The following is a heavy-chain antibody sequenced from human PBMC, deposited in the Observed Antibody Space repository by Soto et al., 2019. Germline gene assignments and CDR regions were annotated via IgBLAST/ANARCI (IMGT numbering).Heavy chain of an antibody. V-gene: IGHV4-34*01. CDR2: INHSGST. D-gene: IGHD6-13*01. CDR3: ARGGSGTQAGYSSSWRYYYYYGMDV. CDR1: GGPFSGYY. J-gene: IGHJ6*02. Sequence: SETLSLTCAVYGGPFSGYYWSWIRQPPGKGLEWIGEINHSGSTNYNPSLKSRVTISVDTSKNQFSLKLSSVTAADTAVYYCARGGSGTQAGYSSSWRYYYYYGMDVWGQGTTVTVSS.